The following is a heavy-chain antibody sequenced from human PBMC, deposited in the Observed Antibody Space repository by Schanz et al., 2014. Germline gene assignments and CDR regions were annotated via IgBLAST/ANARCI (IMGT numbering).Heavy chain of an antibody. Sequence: QVQLVQSGAEVKKPGASVKVSCKTSGYTFTDYPINWVRQAPGRRLEWMGWINTASGNTRYSEAFQGRVTMTTDTSTGTAYMELRSLRSDDTAVYYCSRVAWTLQHLAQPVWGRGTQVTVSS. J-gene: IGHJ4*02. D-gene: IGHD2-15*01. CDR3: SRVAWTLQHLAQPV. V-gene: IGHV1-3*04. CDR1: GYTFTDYP. CDR2: INTASGNT.